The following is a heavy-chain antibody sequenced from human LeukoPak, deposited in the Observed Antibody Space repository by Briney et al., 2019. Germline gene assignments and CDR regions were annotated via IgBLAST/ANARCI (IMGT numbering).Heavy chain of an antibody. D-gene: IGHD3-10*01. CDR1: GFSLSSYG. J-gene: IGHJ6*03. V-gene: IGHV3-48*04. CDR3: ARDGYHYYGSGTYFGYYYMDV. Sequence: GGTLRLSCAASGFSLSSYGMSWVRQAPGKGLEWVSYISGSGSAIYYADSVKGRFTISRDNAKNSLYLQMNSLRAEDTAVYYCARDGYHYYGSGTYFGYYYMDVWGKGTTVTISS. CDR2: ISGSGSAI.